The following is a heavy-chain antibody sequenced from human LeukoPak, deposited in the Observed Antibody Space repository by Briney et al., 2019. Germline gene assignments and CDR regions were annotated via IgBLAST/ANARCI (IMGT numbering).Heavy chain of an antibody. CDR3: AKDLLEHQLYNWFDP. CDR1: GFTFDDYA. Sequence: GGSLRLSCAASGFTFDDYAMHWVRQAPGKGLEWVSLISGDGGSTYYADSVKGRFTISRVNSKNSLYLQMNSLRTEDTALYYCAKDLLEHQLYNWFDPWGQGTLVTVSS. CDR2: ISGDGGST. J-gene: IGHJ5*02. V-gene: IGHV3-43*02. D-gene: IGHD1/OR15-1a*01.